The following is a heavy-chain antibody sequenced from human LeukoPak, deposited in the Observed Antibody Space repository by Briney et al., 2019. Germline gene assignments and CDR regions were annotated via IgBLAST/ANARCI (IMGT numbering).Heavy chain of an antibody. Sequence: SQTLSLTCAISGDSVSSNSVTWNWIRQSPSRGLEWLGRTYYRSKWYNDYAVSVKSRITINPDTSKNQFSLQLNSVTPEDTAVYYCARENSFMIVVVIDYWGQGTLVTVSS. V-gene: IGHV6-1*01. J-gene: IGHJ4*02. CDR3: ARENSFMIVVVIDY. CDR1: GDSVSSNSVT. D-gene: IGHD3-22*01. CDR2: TYYRSKWYN.